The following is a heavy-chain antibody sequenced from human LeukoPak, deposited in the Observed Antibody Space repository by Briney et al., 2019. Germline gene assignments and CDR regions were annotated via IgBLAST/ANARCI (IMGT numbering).Heavy chain of an antibody. V-gene: IGHV3-48*03. Sequence: GGSLRLSCAASGFTFSSYEMNWVRQAPGKGLEWVSCISSSGSTIYYADSVKGRFTISRDNAKNSLYLQMNSLRAEDTAVYYCASQFMVRGVILTSAFDYWGQGTLVTVSS. J-gene: IGHJ4*02. CDR3: ASQFMVRGVILTSAFDY. CDR2: ISSSGSTI. D-gene: IGHD3-10*01. CDR1: GFTFSSYE.